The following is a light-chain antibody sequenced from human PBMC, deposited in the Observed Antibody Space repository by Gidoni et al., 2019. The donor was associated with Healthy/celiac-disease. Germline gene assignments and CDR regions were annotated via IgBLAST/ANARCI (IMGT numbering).Light chain of an antibody. CDR1: QSISSY. J-gene: IGKJ4*01. Sequence: DIQMSQSPSSLSASVGDRVTITCRASQSISSYVNWYQQKPGNAPKLLIYAASSLQSGVPSRFSGSGSGTDFTLTISSLQPEDFATYYCQQSYSTPLTFGGGTKVEIK. V-gene: IGKV1-39*01. CDR3: QQSYSTPLT. CDR2: AAS.